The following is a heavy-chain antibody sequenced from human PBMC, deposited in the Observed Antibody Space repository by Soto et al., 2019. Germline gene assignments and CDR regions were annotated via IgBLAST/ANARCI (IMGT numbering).Heavy chain of an antibody. CDR1: GDTFSSYA. D-gene: IGHD6-19*01. CDR3: ARATIGVPDAMTF. CDR2: IIPMFNTP. V-gene: IGHV1-69*06. Sequence: QMQLVQSGAELKKPGSSVKVSCRATGDTFSSYAFSWVRQAPGQGLVWMGGIIPMFNTPAYAQNFQGRVTITADKTTNTAYMEVTSLTSDDTAVYYCARATIGVPDAMTFWGQGTLVTVSS. J-gene: IGHJ4*02.